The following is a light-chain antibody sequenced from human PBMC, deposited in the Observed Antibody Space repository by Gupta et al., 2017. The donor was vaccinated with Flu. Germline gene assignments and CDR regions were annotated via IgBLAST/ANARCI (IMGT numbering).Light chain of an antibody. CDR3: CSYAGSSTWV. CDR2: EVS. Sequence: SITTSCTGTSSDVESYNRVSWYQQHPVKAPMIMIYEVSKRPAGVSNRFSCSKSGNTASLTISGLQAEDDADYYFCSYAGSSTWVFGGGTKLTVL. J-gene: IGLJ3*02. V-gene: IGLV2-23*02. CDR1: SSDVESYNR.